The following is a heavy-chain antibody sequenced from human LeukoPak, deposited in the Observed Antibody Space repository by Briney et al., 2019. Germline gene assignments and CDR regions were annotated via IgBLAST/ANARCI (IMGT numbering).Heavy chain of an antibody. V-gene: IGHV4-59*01. J-gene: IGHJ4*02. CDR1: GGSISSYY. Sequence: SETLSLTCTVSGGSISSYYWSWIRQPPGKGLDWIGYIYYSGSTNYNPSLKSRVTISVDTSKNQFSLKLSSVTAADTAVYYCARNDYGDYDFDYWGQGTLVTVSS. CDR2: IYYSGST. CDR3: ARNDYGDYDFDY. D-gene: IGHD4-17*01.